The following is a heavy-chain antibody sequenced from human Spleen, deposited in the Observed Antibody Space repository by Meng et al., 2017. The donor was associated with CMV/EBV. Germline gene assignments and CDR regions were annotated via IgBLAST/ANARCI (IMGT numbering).Heavy chain of an antibody. CDR3: ARVRSTSSGGNYGMDV. Sequence: FSEFYSTWLRQVPWKGVRSFSYISSSGGSMYYADSVTRRFTISRDNTKKSLYLQINSLRAEDTAVYYCARVRSTSSGGNYGMDVCGQGTMVTVSS. D-gene: IGHD6-6*01. J-gene: IGHJ6*02. V-gene: IGHV3-11*01. CDR2: ISSSGGSM. CDR1: FSEFY.